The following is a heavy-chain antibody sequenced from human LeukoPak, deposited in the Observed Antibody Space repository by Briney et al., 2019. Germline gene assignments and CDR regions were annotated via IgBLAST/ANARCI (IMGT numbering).Heavy chain of an antibody. V-gene: IGHV3-7*04. Sequence: GGSLRLSCAASGFTFTGYWMTWVRQAPGKGLEWVANIKQDGIEKYYVDSVKGRFTIPRDNAKTSVYLQMNSLRAEDTAVYYCARGDGYNPSWGQGTQVTVSS. CDR3: ARGDGYNPS. D-gene: IGHD5-24*01. CDR2: IKQDGIEK. J-gene: IGHJ4*02. CDR1: GFTFTGYW.